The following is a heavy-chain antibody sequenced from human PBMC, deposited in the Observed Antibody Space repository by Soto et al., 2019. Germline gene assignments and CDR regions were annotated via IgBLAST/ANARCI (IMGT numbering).Heavy chain of an antibody. J-gene: IGHJ4*02. D-gene: IGHD5-18*01. CDR1: GFTFSSYG. Sequence: QVQLVESGGGVVQPGRSLRLSCAASGFTFSSYGMHWVRQAPGKGLEWVAVIWYDGSNKYYADSVKGRFTISRDNSKNTLYLQMNSLRAEDTAVYHCARDAGYSYGAFDYWGQGTLVTVSS. CDR2: IWYDGSNK. CDR3: ARDAGYSYGAFDY. V-gene: IGHV3-33*01.